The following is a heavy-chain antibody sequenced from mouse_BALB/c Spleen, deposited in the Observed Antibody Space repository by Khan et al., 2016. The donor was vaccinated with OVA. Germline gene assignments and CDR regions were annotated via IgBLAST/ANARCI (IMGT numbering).Heavy chain of an antibody. J-gene: IGHJ4*01. CDR3: ARVGESCDYDIYYAMDY. CDR1: GFNIKDTS. V-gene: IGHV14-3*02. D-gene: IGHD2-4*01. Sequence: VQLQQSGAEIVKPGASVKLSCTASGFNIKDTSMHWVKQRPEQGLEWIGRIDPANGNTKYAPKFQGKATISADTSSNTAYLQLSSLTSEDTAVYCCARVGESCDYDIYYAMDYWGQGTSVTVSS. CDR2: IDPANGNT.